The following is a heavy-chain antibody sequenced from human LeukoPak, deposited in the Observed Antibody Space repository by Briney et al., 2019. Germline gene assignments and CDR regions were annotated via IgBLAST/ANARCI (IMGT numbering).Heavy chain of an antibody. D-gene: IGHD2-15*01. CDR2: FDPEDGET. CDR1: GYTLTELS. CDR3: ATACGGSCYYNWFDP. Sequence: GASVKVSCKVSGYTLTELSMHWVRQAPGKGLEWMGGFDPEDGETIYAQKFQGRVTMTEDTSTDTAYMELSSLRSEDTAVYYCATACGGSCYYNWFDPWGQGTLVTVSP. J-gene: IGHJ5*02. V-gene: IGHV1-24*01.